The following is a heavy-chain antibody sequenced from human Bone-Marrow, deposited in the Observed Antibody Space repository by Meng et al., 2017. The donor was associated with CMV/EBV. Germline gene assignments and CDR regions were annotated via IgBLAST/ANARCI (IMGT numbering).Heavy chain of an antibody. CDR3: ARAAEKYQLNWFDP. V-gene: IGHV3-7*01. Sequence: GECLKISCAASGFTFSYYWMSWVRQAPGKGLEWVANIKQDGSEKYYVDSVKGRFTISRDNAKNSLYLRINSLRAEDTAVYYCARAAEKYQLNWFDPWGQGTRVTVSS. J-gene: IGHJ5*02. CDR1: GFTFSYYW. D-gene: IGHD2-2*01. CDR2: IKQDGSEK.